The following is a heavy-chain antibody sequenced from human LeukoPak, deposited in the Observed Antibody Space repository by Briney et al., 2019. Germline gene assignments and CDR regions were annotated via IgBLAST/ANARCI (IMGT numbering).Heavy chain of an antibody. CDR1: GFTFDDYA. CDR2: ISWNSGSI. V-gene: IGHV3-9*01. J-gene: IGHJ3*02. CDR3: AKDLGVGLNAFDI. D-gene: IGHD4/OR15-4a*01. Sequence: PGGSLRLSCAASGFTFDDYAMHWVRQAPGKGLEWVSGISWNSGSIGYADSVKGRFTISRDNAKNSLYLHMNSLRAEDTALYYCAKDLGVGLNAFDIWGQGTMVTVSS.